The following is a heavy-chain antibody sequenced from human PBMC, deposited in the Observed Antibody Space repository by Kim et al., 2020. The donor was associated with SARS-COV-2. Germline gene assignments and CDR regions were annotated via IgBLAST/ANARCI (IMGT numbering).Heavy chain of an antibody. CDR3: ARGNSYLGAFDI. CDR1: GGSISSGGYS. Sequence: SETLSLTCAVSGGSISSGGYSWSWIRQPPGKGLEWIGYIYHSGSTYYNPSLKSRVTISVDRSKNQFSLKLSSVTAADTAVYYCARGNSYLGAFDIWGQGTMVTVSS. CDR2: IYHSGST. J-gene: IGHJ3*02. D-gene: IGHD3-16*01. V-gene: IGHV4-30-2*01.